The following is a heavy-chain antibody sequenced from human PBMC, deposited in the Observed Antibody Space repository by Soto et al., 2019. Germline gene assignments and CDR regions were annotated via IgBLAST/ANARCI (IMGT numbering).Heavy chain of an antibody. D-gene: IGHD6-13*01. J-gene: IGHJ1*01. Sequence: PGGSLRLSCAASGFTFSSYSMNWVRQAPGKGLEWVSSISSSSSYIYYADSVKGRFTISRDNAKNSLYLQMNSLRAEDTAVYYCARPVSSSRAVYFQHWGQGTLVTVS. CDR2: ISSSSSYI. CDR1: GFTFSSYS. CDR3: ARPVSSSRAVYFQH. V-gene: IGHV3-21*01.